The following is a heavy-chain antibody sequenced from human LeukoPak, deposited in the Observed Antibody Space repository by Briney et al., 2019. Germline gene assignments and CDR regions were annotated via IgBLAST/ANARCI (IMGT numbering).Heavy chain of an antibody. Sequence: GSLRLSCAASGFTFSSYSMNWVRQAPGKGLEWVSSISSSSSYIYYADSVKGRFTISRDNAKNSLYLQMNSLRAEDTAVYYCAREGVGATANFDYWGQGTLVTGSS. CDR3: AREGVGATANFDY. V-gene: IGHV3-21*01. J-gene: IGHJ4*02. CDR1: GFTFSSYS. CDR2: ISSSSSYI. D-gene: IGHD1-26*01.